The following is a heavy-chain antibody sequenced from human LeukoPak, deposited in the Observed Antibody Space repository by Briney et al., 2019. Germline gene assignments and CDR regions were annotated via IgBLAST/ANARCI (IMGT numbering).Heavy chain of an antibody. V-gene: IGHV5-51*01. J-gene: IGHJ5*02. CDR1: GYSFTSYW. D-gene: IGHD2-15*01. CDR2: IYPGDSDT. Sequence: GESLKISCKGSGYSFTSYWIGWVRQMPGKGLGWMGIIYPGDSDTRYSPSFQGQVTISADKSISTAYLQWSSLKASDTAMYYCARLEYCSGGSCYGNNWFCPWGQGTLVTVSS. CDR3: ARLEYCSGGSCYGNNWFCP.